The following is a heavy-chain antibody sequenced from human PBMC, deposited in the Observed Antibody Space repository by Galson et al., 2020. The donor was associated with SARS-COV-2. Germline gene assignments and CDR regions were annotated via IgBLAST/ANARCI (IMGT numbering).Heavy chain of an antibody. CDR3: ARAPITMIVVVDAFDI. D-gene: IGHD3-22*01. CDR1: GGSISSGGYY. V-gene: IGHV4-31*03. Sequence: ETSETLSLTCTVPGGSISSGGYYWSWIRQHQGKGLEWIGYIYYSGRTYYNPSLKSRVTISVDTSKNQFSLKLSSVTAADTAVYYCARAPITMIVVVDAFDIWGQGTMVTVSS. J-gene: IGHJ3*02. CDR2: IYYSGRT.